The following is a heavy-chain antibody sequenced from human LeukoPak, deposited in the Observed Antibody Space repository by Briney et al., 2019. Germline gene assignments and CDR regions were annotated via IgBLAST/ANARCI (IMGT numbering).Heavy chain of an antibody. CDR2: ISWNSGSI. CDR1: GFTFDDYA. Sequence: PGGSLRLSCAASGFTFDDYAMHGVRQAPGKGLEWVSGISWNSGSIGYADSVKGRFTISRDNAKNSLYLQMNSLRAEDTALYYCAKDPTSSDYGDYAGYMDVWGKGTTVTVSS. CDR3: AKDPTSSDYGDYAGYMDV. D-gene: IGHD4-17*01. V-gene: IGHV3-9*01. J-gene: IGHJ6*03.